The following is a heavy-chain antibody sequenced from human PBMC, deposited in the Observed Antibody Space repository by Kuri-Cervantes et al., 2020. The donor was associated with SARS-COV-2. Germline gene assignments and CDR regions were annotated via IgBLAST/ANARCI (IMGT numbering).Heavy chain of an antibody. V-gene: IGHV3-33*01. CDR3: ARGILGGNSDYYYYYMDV. CDR2: IRYDGSNK. J-gene: IGHJ6*03. Sequence: GESLKISWAASGFTFSTYGMHWVRQAPGKGLEWVAVIRYDGSNKYYADSVKGRFTISRDNSKNTLYLQMNSLRAEDTAVYYCARGILGGNSDYYYYYMDVWGKGTTVTISS. D-gene: IGHD4-23*01. CDR1: GFTFSTYG.